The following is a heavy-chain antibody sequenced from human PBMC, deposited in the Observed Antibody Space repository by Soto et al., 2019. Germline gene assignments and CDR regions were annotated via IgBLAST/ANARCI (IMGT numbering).Heavy chain of an antibody. CDR2: IIPGGAT. CDR1: GFTFTSQA. CDR3: AKVSVYGGNWGYFDY. V-gene: IGHV3-23*01. J-gene: IGHJ4*02. D-gene: IGHD7-27*01. Sequence: EVQLLESGGGLVQPGGSLRLSCAASGFTFTSQAMSWVRQAPGKGLEWVSSIIPGGATYNADSVKGRFTISRDNSKNTLYLQMNSLRAEDTAVYYCAKVSVYGGNWGYFDYWGQGTLVTVSS.